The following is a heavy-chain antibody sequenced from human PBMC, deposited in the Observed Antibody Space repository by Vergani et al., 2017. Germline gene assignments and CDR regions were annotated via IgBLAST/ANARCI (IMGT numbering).Heavy chain of an antibody. Sequence: VQLLESGGGLVQPGGSLRLSCAASGFTFSSYAMSWVRQAPGKGLEWVSAISGSGGSTYYADSVKGRFTISRDNSKNTLYLQMNSRRAEDTAVYYCARERGGVVRFLAEDYFDYWGQGTLVTVSS. CDR3: ARERGGVVRFLAEDYFDY. CDR2: ISGSGGST. D-gene: IGHD3-3*01. V-gene: IGHV3-23*01. CDR1: GFTFSSYA. J-gene: IGHJ4*02.